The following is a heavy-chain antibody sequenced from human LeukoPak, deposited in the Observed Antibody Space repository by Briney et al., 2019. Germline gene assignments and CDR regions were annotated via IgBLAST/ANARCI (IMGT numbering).Heavy chain of an antibody. J-gene: IGHJ4*02. CDR3: AKDRSSGYYYGDFDY. V-gene: IGHV3-23*01. D-gene: IGHD3-22*01. Sequence: GGSLRLSCAGSGFTFSIYAMTWVRQAPGKGLEWVSAISGSGGSTYYADSVKGRFTISRDNSKNTLYLQMNSLRAEDTAVYYCAKDRSSGYYYGDFDYWGQGTLVTVSS. CDR2: ISGSGGST. CDR1: GFTFSIYA.